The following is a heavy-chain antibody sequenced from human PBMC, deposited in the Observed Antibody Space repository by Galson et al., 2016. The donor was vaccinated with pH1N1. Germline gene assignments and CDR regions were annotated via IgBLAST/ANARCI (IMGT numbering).Heavy chain of an antibody. Sequence: CAISGDSVSRNSAAWNWIRQSPSRGLEWLGRTYYRSQWYNDYAVSVKSRITINPDTSKNQFSLQLNSVTPEDTAVYYCARASLGDYVGNFEYRGQGTLVTVSS. CDR1: GDSVSRNSAA. CDR3: ARASLGDYVGNFEY. CDR2: TYYRSQWYN. J-gene: IGHJ4*02. D-gene: IGHD4-17*01. V-gene: IGHV6-1*01.